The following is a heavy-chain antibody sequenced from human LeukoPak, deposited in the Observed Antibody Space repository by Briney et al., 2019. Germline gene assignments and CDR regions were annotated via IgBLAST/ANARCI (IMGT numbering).Heavy chain of an antibody. V-gene: IGHV3-23*01. CDR2: ISGSGGST. CDR3: AKEGYSSSWYYFDY. Sequence: GGSLRLSCAASGFTFSSYGMHWVRQAPGKGLEWVSAISGSGGSTYYADSVKGRFTISRDNSKNTLYLQMNSLRAEDTAVYYCAKEGYSSSWYYFDYWGQGTLVTVSS. D-gene: IGHD6-13*01. CDR1: GFTFSSYG. J-gene: IGHJ4*02.